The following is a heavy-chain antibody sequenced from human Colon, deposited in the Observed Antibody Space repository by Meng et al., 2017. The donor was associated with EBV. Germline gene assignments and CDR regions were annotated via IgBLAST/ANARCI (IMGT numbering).Heavy chain of an antibody. CDR3: ARRGPSGNFSP. CDR2: IDHRGNT. CDR1: GGSFRDYY. Sequence: QVQLQQWGAGLLKPSDALSRSCAVDGGSFRDYYWTWIRHPPGKGLEWIGEIDHRGNTKYNPSLKSRVTISLDTSKKQFSLKVSSVTAADSAVYYCARRGPSGNFSPWSQGALVTVSS. J-gene: IGHJ5*02. V-gene: IGHV4-34*01. D-gene: IGHD3-10*01.